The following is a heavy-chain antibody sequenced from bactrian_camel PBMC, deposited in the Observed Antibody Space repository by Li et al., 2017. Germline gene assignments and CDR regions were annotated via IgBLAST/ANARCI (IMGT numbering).Heavy chain of an antibody. J-gene: IGHJ6*01. CDR2: AYAFYK. CDR3: ATVPSGGRWYRHGFGY. Sequence: HVQLVESGGGLVQPGGSLRLSCTASGFSNNYMSWVRQAPGKGLEWVSSAYAFYKYYADSVKGRFTTSLDRAKNTLYLQMNALKTEDTGGYYCATVPSGGRWYRHGFGYWGQGTQVTVS. CDR1: GFSNNY. V-gene: IGHV3-2*01. D-gene: IGHD6*01.